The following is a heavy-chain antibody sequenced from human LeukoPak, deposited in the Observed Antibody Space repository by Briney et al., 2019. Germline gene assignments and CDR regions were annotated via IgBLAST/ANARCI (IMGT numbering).Heavy chain of an antibody. V-gene: IGHV4-59*01. CDR2: VNSQADT. D-gene: IGHD2-2*03. CDR3: ARAWIMGDFDI. CDR1: NGSIGTFH. Sequence: SETLSLTCEVSNGSIGTFHWNWIRQPPGKELEWIGYVNSQADTKYNPSLKSQVSLSIDTSKNQFSLRLTSLTAADTAVYYCARAWIMGDFDIWGQGFLVTVSS. J-gene: IGHJ4*02.